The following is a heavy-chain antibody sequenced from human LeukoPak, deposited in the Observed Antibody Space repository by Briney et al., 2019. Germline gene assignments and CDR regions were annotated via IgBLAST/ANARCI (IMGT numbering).Heavy chain of an antibody. D-gene: IGHD2-2*01. CDR1: GFTFSSYG. Sequence: GGSLRLSCAASGFTFSSYGMSWVRQAPGKGLEWVSAISGSGGSTYYADSVKGRFTISRDNAKNTLYLQMNSLRAEDTAVYYCARDRYCSSTSCYARPRWGQGTLVTVSS. CDR3: ARDRYCSSTSCYARPR. CDR2: ISGSGGST. V-gene: IGHV3-23*01. J-gene: IGHJ4*02.